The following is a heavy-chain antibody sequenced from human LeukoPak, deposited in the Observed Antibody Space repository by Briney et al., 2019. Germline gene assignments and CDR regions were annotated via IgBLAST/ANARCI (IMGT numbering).Heavy chain of an antibody. V-gene: IGHV5-51*01. J-gene: IGHJ4*02. CDR2: VYPGDSDT. D-gene: IGHD3-16*01. Sequence: GGSLKIFCKGSGYHFNRYRVRWVRQIPGKGLEWVGNVYPGDSDTRYSPSFQGQVTISADKSISTAYLQWSSPKASDTAMYYCARAPPGLGAWYFDYWGQGTLVTVSS. CDR3: ARAPPGLGAWYFDY. CDR1: GYHFNRYR.